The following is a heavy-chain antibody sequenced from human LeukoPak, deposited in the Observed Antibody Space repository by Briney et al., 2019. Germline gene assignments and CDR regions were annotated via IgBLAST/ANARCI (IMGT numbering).Heavy chain of an antibody. V-gene: IGHV4-34*01. J-gene: IGHJ5*02. CDR2: VNARGDT. CDR3: ARGQVPAARGYNWFDP. Sequence: PSETLSLTCAVYGWSFNDYYRNWIRQPPGKGLEWIGEVNARGDTNYHRSLKSRVTISVDTSKNQFSLRLTSMIAADTAVYYCARGQVPAARGYNWFDPWGQGTLVTVSS. CDR1: GWSFNDYY. D-gene: IGHD2-2*01.